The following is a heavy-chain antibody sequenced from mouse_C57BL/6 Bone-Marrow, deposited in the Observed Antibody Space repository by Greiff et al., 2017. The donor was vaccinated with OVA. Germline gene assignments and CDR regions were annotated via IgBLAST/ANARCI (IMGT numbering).Heavy chain of an antibody. V-gene: IGHV1-81*01. CDR1: GYTFTSYG. Sequence: VQLQESGAELARPGASVKLSCKASGYTFTSYGISWVKQRTGQGLEWIGEIYPRSGNTYYNEKFKGKATLTADKSSSTAYMELRSLTSEDSAVDFCARLNWDRRYFDVWGTGTTVTVSS. J-gene: IGHJ1*03. CDR2: IYPRSGNT. CDR3: ARLNWDRRYFDV. D-gene: IGHD4-1*01.